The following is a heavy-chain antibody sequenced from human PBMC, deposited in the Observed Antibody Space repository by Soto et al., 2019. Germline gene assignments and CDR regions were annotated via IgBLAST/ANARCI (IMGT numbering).Heavy chain of an antibody. Sequence: EVQLVESGGGLVQPGWSLRLSCAASGFTFISYWMHWVRQAPGKGLVWVSRIKGDESGTNYADSVKGRFTISRDNAKNTLYLQMNSLRAEDTAVYYCARGGLGTYLLDFWGQGTLVTVSS. J-gene: IGHJ4*02. V-gene: IGHV3-74*01. CDR3: ARGGLGTYLLDF. CDR1: GFTFISYW. CDR2: IKGDESGT. D-gene: IGHD3-10*01.